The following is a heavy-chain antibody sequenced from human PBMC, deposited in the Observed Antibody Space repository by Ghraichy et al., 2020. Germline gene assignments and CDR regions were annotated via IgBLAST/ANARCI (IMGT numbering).Heavy chain of an antibody. J-gene: IGHJ4*02. CDR3: ARHPYDFDS. D-gene: IGHD2-21*01. CDR1: GASVSSSNCW. CDR2: VYDGGN. V-gene: IGHV4-4*02. Sequence: SETLSLTCTVSGASVSSSNCWWSWVRQPPGKGLEWIGEVYDGGNNYNPSLRSRVTISKDMSRNQFSLKLSSVTAAATAVYYCARHPYDFDSWGQGTLDTVSS.